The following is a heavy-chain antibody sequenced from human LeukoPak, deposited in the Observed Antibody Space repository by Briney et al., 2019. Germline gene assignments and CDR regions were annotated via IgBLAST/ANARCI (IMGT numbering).Heavy chain of an antibody. J-gene: IGHJ3*02. CDR1: GGSISSYY. CDR3: ATHHSGSYWLAAFDI. V-gene: IGHV4-59*01. CDR2: IYYSGST. Sequence: SETLSLTCTVSGGSISSYYWSWIRQPPGKGLEWIGYIYYSGSTNYNPSLKSRVTISVDTSKNQFSLKLSSVTAADMAVYYCATHHSGSYWLAAFDIWGQGTMVTVSS. D-gene: IGHD1-26*01.